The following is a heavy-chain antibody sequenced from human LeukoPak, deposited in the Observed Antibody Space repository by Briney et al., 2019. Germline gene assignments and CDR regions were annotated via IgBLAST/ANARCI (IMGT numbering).Heavy chain of an antibody. CDR2: INGNGAST. J-gene: IGHJ4*02. CDR3: ARDQGYSYYYLDY. Sequence: GGSLRLSCAASGFTFNTHAMSWVRQAPGKGLEWVSGINGNGASTYYSDSVKGRFTISRDNSKNTLYPQMRSLRAEDTAVYYCARDQGYSYYYLDYWGQGTLVTVSS. V-gene: IGHV3-23*01. D-gene: IGHD5-18*01. CDR1: GFTFNTHA.